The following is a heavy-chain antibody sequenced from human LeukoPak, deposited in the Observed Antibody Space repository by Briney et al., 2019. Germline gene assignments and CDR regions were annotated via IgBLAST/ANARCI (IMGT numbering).Heavy chain of an antibody. V-gene: IGHV4-59*01. J-gene: IGHJ1*01. Sequence: SETLSLTCTVSGGSISSYYWSWIRQPPGKGLEWIGYIYYSGITDYNPSLRSRVTISVDTSKNQFSLKLSSVTAADTTVYYCAREDYCGGGSCYSGYFQHWGQGTLVTVSS. CDR3: AREDYCGGGSCYSGYFQH. CDR1: GGSISSYY. D-gene: IGHD2-15*01. CDR2: IYYSGIT.